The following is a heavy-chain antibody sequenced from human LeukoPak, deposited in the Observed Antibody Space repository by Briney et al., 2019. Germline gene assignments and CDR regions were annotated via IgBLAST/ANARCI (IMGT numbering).Heavy chain of an antibody. CDR1: GYTFTGYY. CDR3: AREVGSTYSSSWYYYYGMDV. Sequence: ASVKVSCKASGYTFTGYYMHWVRQAPGQGLEWMGWINPNSGGTNYAQKFQGRVTMTRNTSISTAYMELSSLRSEDTAVYYCAREVGSTYSSSWYYYYGMDVWGQGTTVTVSS. D-gene: IGHD6-13*01. V-gene: IGHV1-2*02. CDR2: INPNSGGT. J-gene: IGHJ6*02.